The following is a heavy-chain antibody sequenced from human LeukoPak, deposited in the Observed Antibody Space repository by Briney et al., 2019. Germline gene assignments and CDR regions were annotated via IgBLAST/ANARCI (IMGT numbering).Heavy chain of an antibody. D-gene: IGHD3-16*01. CDR1: RFGFSVYW. Sequence: PGGSLRLACAASRFGFSVYWMHWVRQAPGKGLVCVSRITGDGGTTNYADSVKGRFTISRDNAKDTLYLQMNSLRAEDTAVYYCARMITINREGEGYFDYWGQGTLVTVSS. CDR3: ARMITINREGEGYFDY. J-gene: IGHJ4*02. V-gene: IGHV3-74*01. CDR2: ITGDGGTT.